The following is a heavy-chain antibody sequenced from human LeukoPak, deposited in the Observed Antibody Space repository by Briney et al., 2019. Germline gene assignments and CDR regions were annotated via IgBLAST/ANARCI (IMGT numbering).Heavy chain of an antibody. D-gene: IGHD6-19*01. J-gene: IGHJ4*02. CDR3: ARDWYSSGWYGTQPGY. CDR1: GYTFSSYA. CDR2: INTNTGNP. V-gene: IGHV7-4-1*02. Sequence: AAVKVSCKASGYTFSSYAMNWVRQAPGQGLEWMGWINTNTGNPTYAQGFTGRFVFSLATSVSTAYLQISSLKAEDTAVYYCARDWYSSGWYGTQPGYWGQGTLVTVSS.